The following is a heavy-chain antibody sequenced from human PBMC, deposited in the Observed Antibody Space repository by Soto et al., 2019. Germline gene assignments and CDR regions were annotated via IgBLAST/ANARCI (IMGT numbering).Heavy chain of an antibody. CDR3: ARGLSYSNYYDGMDV. V-gene: IGHV3-53*01. CDR1: GFTVSSNY. CDR2: IYSGGST. D-gene: IGHD4-4*01. Sequence: GGSLRLSCAASGFTVSSNYMSWVRQAPGKGLEWVSVIYSGGSTYYADSVRGRFTISRDNSKNTLYLQMNSLRAEDTAVYYCARGLSYSNYYDGMDVWGQGTTVTGSS. J-gene: IGHJ6*02.